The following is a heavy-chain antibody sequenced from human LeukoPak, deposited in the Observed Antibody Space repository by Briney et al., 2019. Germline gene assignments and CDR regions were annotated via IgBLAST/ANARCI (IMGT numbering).Heavy chain of an antibody. J-gene: IGHJ6*02. V-gene: IGHV1-18*01. Sequence: ASVKVSCKASGYTFTSYGISWVRQAPGQGLEWMGWISTYNGNTHYAQKLQGRVTMTTDTSTSTAYMELSSLRSEDTAVYYCARDQVDCSSTSCYYYYYGMDVWGQGTTVTVSS. CDR1: GYTFTSYG. CDR3: ARDQVDCSSTSCYYYYYGMDV. CDR2: ISTYNGNT. D-gene: IGHD2-2*01.